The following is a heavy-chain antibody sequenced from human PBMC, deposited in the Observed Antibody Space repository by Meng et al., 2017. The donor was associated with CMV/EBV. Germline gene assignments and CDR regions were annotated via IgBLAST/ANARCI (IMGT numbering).Heavy chain of an antibody. CDR1: GFTFSSYA. CDR2: ISYDGSNK. CDR3: ARDYPPFTMVRGVTLSDGMDV. Sequence: GGSLRLSCAASGFTFSSYAMHWVRQAPGKGLEWVAVISYDGSNKYYADSVKGRFTISRDNSKNTLYLQMNSLRAEDTAVYYCARDYPPFTMVRGVTLSDGMDVWGQGTTVTV. V-gene: IGHV3-30*04. J-gene: IGHJ6*02. D-gene: IGHD3-10*01.